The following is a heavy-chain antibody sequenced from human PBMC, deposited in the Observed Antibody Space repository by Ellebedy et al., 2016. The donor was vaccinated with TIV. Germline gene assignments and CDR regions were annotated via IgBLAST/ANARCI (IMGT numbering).Heavy chain of an antibody. CDR2: IRQEGDEI. Sequence: GESLKISCAASGFNFRSYWMTWVRQDPGKGLEWVAKIRQEGDEIYYVESVKGRFTISRDNAKNSPFLQMNSLRVEDTAVYYCARRASYGDYAVQVNPWFDPWGQGTLVTVSS. CDR1: GFNFRSYW. D-gene: IGHD4-17*01. J-gene: IGHJ5*02. CDR3: ARRASYGDYAVQVNPWFDP. V-gene: IGHV3-7*01.